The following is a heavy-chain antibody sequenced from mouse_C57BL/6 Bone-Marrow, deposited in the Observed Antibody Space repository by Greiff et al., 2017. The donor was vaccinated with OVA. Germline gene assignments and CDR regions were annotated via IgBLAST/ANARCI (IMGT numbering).Heavy chain of an antibody. J-gene: IGHJ4*01. Sequence: QVQLKESGPGLVQPSQSLSITCTVSGFSLTSYGVHWVRQSPGKGLEWLGVIWRGGSTDYNAAFMSRLSITNDNSKSQVFFKMNSLQADDTAIYYCAKTLLPGAMDYWGQGTSVTVSS. D-gene: IGHD1-1*01. V-gene: IGHV2-5*01. CDR2: IWRGGST. CDR1: GFSLTSYG. CDR3: AKTLLPGAMDY.